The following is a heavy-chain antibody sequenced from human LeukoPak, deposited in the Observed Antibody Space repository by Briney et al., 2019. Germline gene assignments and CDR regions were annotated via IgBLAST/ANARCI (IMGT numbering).Heavy chain of an antibody. V-gene: IGHV4-31*03. Sequence: SQTLSLTCTVSGGSISSGGYYWRWIRQHPGKGLEWIGYIYYSGSTYYNPSLKSRVTISVDTSKNQFSLKLSSVTAAGTAVYYWARNYYERGYYYYYGMDVWGQGTTVTVSS. D-gene: IGHD3-10*02. CDR3: ARNYYERGYYYYYGMDV. CDR2: IYYSGST. CDR1: GGSISSGGYY. J-gene: IGHJ6*02.